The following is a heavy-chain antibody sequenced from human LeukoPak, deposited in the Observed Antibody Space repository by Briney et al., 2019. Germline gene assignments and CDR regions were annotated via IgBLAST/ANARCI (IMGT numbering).Heavy chain of an antibody. D-gene: IGHD5-18*01. J-gene: IGHJ6*03. CDR2: IYHSGST. CDR3: ARCPDTAMEYYYYYMDV. CDR1: GGSISSSSYY. V-gene: IGHV4-39*07. Sequence: PSETLSLTCTVSGGSISSSSYYWGWVRQPPGKGLEWIGEIYHSGSTNYNPSLKSRVTISVDKSKNQFSLKLSSVTAADTAVYYCARCPDTAMEYYYYYMDVWGKGTTVTVSS.